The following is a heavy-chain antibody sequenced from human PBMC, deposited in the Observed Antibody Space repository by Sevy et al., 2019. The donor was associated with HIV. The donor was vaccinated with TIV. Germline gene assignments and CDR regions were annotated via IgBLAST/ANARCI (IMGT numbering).Heavy chain of an antibody. D-gene: IGHD3-9*01. Sequence: GGSLRLSCAASGFTFSSNTMNWLRQAPGKGLEWVSSISSRSTYIFYADSVKGRFTISRDNSKKSLFLQMNSLRVEDTADYYCARGDKDGWFDPWGQGTPVTVSS. CDR3: ARGDKDGWFDP. CDR1: GFTFSSNT. V-gene: IGHV3-21*01. CDR2: ISSRSTYI. J-gene: IGHJ5*02.